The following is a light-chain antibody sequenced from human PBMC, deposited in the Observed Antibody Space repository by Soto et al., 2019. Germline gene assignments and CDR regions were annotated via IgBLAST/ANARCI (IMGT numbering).Light chain of an antibody. CDR2: GTS. V-gene: IGKV1-39*01. J-gene: IGKJ1*01. Sequence: DIQMTQSPSSLSAFVGDRVTITCRASQNINTFLNWYQQRPGKAPNLLIYGTSNLQSGVPSSFSGSGSGTDFTLTISSLQPEDFATYYCQESYSASWTFGPGTKVEIK. CDR1: QNINTF. CDR3: QESYSASWT.